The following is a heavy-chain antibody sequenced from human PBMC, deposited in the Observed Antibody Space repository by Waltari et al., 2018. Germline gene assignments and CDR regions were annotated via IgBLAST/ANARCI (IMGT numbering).Heavy chain of an antibody. D-gene: IGHD3-10*01. CDR2: IYTSGRT. V-gene: IGHV4-61*02. Sequence: QVQLQESGPGLVKPSQTLSLTCTVSGGSISSGSYDWSWIRQPAGKGLEWIGRIYTSGRTNYSPSPKSLGTISVDTSKYQFSLKLSSVTAADTAVYYCAREVPYYYGSGSYHFDYWGQGTLVTVSS. J-gene: IGHJ4*02. CDR3: AREVPYYYGSGSYHFDY. CDR1: GGSISSGSYD.